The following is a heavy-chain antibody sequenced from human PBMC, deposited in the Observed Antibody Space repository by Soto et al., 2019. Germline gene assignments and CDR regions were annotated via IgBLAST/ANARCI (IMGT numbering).Heavy chain of an antibody. Sequence: SETLSLTCTVSGASISGFYWSWIRKSAGKGLEWIGRIYATGTTDYNPSLKSRVMMSVDTSKKQFSLKLRSVTSADTAVYYCVRDGTKTLRDWFDPWGQGISVTVSS. CDR3: VRDGTKTLRDWFDP. CDR1: GASISGFY. J-gene: IGHJ5*02. D-gene: IGHD1-1*01. V-gene: IGHV4-4*07. CDR2: IYATGTT.